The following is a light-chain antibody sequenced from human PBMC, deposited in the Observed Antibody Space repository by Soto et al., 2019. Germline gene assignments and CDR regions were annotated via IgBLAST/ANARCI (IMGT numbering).Light chain of an antibody. CDR1: QSVSSY. Sequence: EILLTQSPATLSLSPGERATLSCRASQSVSSYLAWYQQKPGQAPRLLIYDASNRATGIPARFSGSGSGTDFTLTISSLQPEDFATYYCQQSYSTLITFGQGTRLEI. V-gene: IGKV3-11*01. CDR3: QQSYSTLIT. CDR2: DAS. J-gene: IGKJ5*01.